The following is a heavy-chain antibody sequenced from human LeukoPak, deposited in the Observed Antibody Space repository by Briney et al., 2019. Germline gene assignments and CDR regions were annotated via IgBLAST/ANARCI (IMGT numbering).Heavy chain of an antibody. CDR1: GFTFSSYS. CDR3: ARDHHRRLYDSQARDTFDI. D-gene: IGHD3-22*01. CDR2: ISSSSSTI. Sequence: GGSLRLSCAASGFTFSSYSMNWVRQAPGKGLEWISYISSSSSTIYYADSVKGRFTISRDNAKNSLYLQMNSLRAEDTAMHYCARDHHRRLYDSQARDTFDIWGQGTMVTVSS. J-gene: IGHJ3*02. V-gene: IGHV3-48*01.